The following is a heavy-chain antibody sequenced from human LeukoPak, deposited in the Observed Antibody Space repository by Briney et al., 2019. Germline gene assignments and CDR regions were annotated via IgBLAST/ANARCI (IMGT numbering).Heavy chain of an antibody. CDR1: GGSFSGYY. CDR2: INHSGTT. J-gene: IGHJ3*02. V-gene: IGHV4-34*01. Sequence: SETLSLTCAVYGGSFSGYYWSWIRQPPGKGLEWIGEINHSGTTNYNPSLKSRVTISVDTSKDQFSLKLSSVTAADTAVYYCARGKFVYCSGGSCYPDAFDIWGQGTMVTVSS. CDR3: ARGKFVYCSGGSCYPDAFDI. D-gene: IGHD2-15*01.